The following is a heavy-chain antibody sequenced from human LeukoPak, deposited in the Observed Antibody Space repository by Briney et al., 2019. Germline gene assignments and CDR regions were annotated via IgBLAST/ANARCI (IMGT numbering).Heavy chain of an antibody. CDR2: INPSGGST. CDR1: GYTFTSYY. D-gene: IGHD4-17*01. CDR3: ARDSRSGFDP. V-gene: IGHV1-46*01. Sequence: ASVRVSCKASGYTFTSYYMHWVRQAPGQGLGWMGIINPSGGSTSYAQKFQGRVTMTRDTSTSTVYMELSSLRSEDTAVYYCARDSRSGFDPWGQGTLVTVSS. J-gene: IGHJ5*02.